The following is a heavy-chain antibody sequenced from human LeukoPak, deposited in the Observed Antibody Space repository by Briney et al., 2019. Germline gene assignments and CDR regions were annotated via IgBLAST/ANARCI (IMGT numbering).Heavy chain of an antibody. Sequence: PSETLSLTYTVSGGSMSSHYWSWIRQSPGKGLEWIGYKSYSGRTYYKPSLRSRVTISVDTSKNHFSLSLTSVTAADTAVYYCARLLDNDSSGDPDTFDVWGQGTMVTVSS. V-gene: IGHV4-59*11. D-gene: IGHD3-22*01. CDR2: KSYSGRT. CDR1: GGSMSSHY. CDR3: ARLLDNDSSGDPDTFDV. J-gene: IGHJ3*01.